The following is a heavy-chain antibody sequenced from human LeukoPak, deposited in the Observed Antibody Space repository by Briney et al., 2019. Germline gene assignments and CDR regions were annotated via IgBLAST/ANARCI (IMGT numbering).Heavy chain of an antibody. CDR2: IKTKSDAGTT. CDR3: TTGLRFLHLTPGGEAFDI. D-gene: IGHD3/OR15-3a*01. J-gene: IGHJ3*02. V-gene: IGHV3-15*01. Sequence: GGSLRLSCEASGFSFNNAWMTWVRQAPGKGLEWVGRIKTKSDAGTTDYAAPVKGRFSISRDDSRNMLYLEMKSLQTEDTAVYYCTTGLRFLHLTPGGEAFDIWGQGTTVTVSS. CDR1: GFSFNNAW.